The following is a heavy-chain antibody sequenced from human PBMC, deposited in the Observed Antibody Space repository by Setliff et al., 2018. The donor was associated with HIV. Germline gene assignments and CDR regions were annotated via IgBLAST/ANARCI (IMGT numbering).Heavy chain of an antibody. Sequence: SETLSLTCTVSGDSIGYYYWSWIRQPAGRGLEWMGRIHTSGSTNYNPSLTSRVTLSVDTSKNQFFLKLTSLSAADTAVYYCVRQGHWYIPWYFDYWGQGALVTVSS. D-gene: IGHD1-20*01. CDR1: GDSIGYYY. V-gene: IGHV4-4*07. CDR2: IHTSGST. CDR3: VRQGHWYIPWYFDY. J-gene: IGHJ4*02.